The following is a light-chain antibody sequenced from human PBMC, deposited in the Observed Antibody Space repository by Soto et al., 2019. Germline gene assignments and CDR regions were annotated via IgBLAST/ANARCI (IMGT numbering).Light chain of an antibody. CDR3: QSYDSSLSGWL. Sequence: QYVLTQPPSVSGAPGQRVTISCTGSSSHIGAGYNVHWYQQVPGTAPKLLIYGDSNRPSGVPDRFSGSKSGTSAFLAITGLQAEDEADYYCQSYDSSLSGWLFGGGTKLTAL. J-gene: IGLJ3*02. V-gene: IGLV1-40*01. CDR2: GDS. CDR1: SSHIGAGYN.